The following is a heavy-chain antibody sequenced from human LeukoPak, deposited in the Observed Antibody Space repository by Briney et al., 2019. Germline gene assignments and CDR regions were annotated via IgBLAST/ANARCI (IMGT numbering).Heavy chain of an antibody. V-gene: IGHV4-31*03. J-gene: IGHJ3*02. CDR3: ARRITKVVTPTDAFDI. CDR1: GGSISSGGYY. D-gene: IGHD4-23*01. Sequence: SQTLSLTCTVSGGSISSGGYYWSWIRQHPGKGLEWIGYIYYSGSTYYNPSLKSRVTISVDTSKNQFSLKLSSVTAADTAVYYCARRITKVVTPTDAFDIWGQGTMVTVSS. CDR2: IYYSGST.